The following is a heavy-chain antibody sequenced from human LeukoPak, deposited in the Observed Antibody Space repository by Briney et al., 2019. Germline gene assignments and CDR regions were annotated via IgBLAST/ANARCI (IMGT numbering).Heavy chain of an antibody. V-gene: IGHV3-53*01. CDR1: GFTVSNNY. CDR2: IYGGGST. D-gene: IGHD6-6*01. J-gene: IGHJ6*02. Sequence: GGSLRLSCVVSGFTVSNNYMKWVRQAPGKGLEWVSTIYGGGSTYYADSVRGRFTISRDNSKNTLYLQMNSLRAEDTAVYYCAKGVLSIAALDVWGQGTTVTVSS. CDR3: AKGVLSIAALDV.